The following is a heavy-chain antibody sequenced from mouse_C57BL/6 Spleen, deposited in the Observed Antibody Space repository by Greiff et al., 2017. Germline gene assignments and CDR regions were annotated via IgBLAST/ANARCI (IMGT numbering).Heavy chain of an antibody. CDR3: ARGATVVALDY. CDR1: GFTFSDYG. J-gene: IGHJ2*01. V-gene: IGHV5-17*01. D-gene: IGHD1-1*01. CDR2: ISSGSSTI. Sequence: EVMLVESGGGLVKPGGSLKISCAASGFTFSDYGMHWVRQAPEKGLEWVAYISSGSSTIYYADTVKGRFTISRDNAKNTLFLQMTSLRSEDTAMXYCARGATVVALDYWGQGTTLTVSS.